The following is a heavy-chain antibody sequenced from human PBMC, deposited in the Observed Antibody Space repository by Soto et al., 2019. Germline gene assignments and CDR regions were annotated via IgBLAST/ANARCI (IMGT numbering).Heavy chain of an antibody. Sequence: PSETLSLTCTVSGGSISSGDYYWSWIRQPPGKGLEWIGYIYYSGSTYYNPSLKSRVTISVDTSKNQFSLKLSSVTATDTAVYYCARENYDFWSGYKGNDYGMDVWGQGTTVTSP. CDR2: IYYSGST. D-gene: IGHD3-3*01. J-gene: IGHJ6*02. CDR1: GGSISSGDYY. CDR3: ARENYDFWSGYKGNDYGMDV. V-gene: IGHV4-30-4*01.